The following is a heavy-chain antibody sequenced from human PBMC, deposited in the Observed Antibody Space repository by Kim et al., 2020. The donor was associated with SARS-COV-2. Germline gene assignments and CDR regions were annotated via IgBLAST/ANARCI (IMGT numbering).Heavy chain of an antibody. Sequence: SETLSLTCTVSGGSISSGGYYCSWIRKHPGKGLEWIGYIYYSGSTYYNPSLKSRVTISVDKSKNQFSLKLSSVTAADTAVYYCAREERGYSYGYSDYFDYWGQGTLVTVSS. D-gene: IGHD5-18*01. CDR2: IYYSGST. V-gene: IGHV4-31*03. CDR1: GGSISSGGYY. J-gene: IGHJ4*02. CDR3: AREERGYSYGYSDYFDY.